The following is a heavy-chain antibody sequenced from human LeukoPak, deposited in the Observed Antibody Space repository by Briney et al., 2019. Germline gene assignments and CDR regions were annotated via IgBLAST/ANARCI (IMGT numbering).Heavy chain of an antibody. Sequence: PSETLSLTCTVSGGSISSYYWSWIRQPPGKGLEWIGYIYYSGSTYYNPSLKSRVTISVDTSKNQFSLKLSSVTAADTAVYYCARSVSCSGGSCYYNWFDPWGQGTLVTVSS. CDR2: IYYSGST. CDR1: GGSISSYY. J-gene: IGHJ5*02. V-gene: IGHV4-59*06. D-gene: IGHD2-15*01. CDR3: ARSVSCSGGSCYYNWFDP.